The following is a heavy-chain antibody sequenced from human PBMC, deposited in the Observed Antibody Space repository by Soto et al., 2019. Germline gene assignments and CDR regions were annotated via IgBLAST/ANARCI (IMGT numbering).Heavy chain of an antibody. CDR1: GSTFTSAG. J-gene: IGHJ6*01. CDR2: ISSDNGNT. CDR3: ARDQGITTFRVYGNYYYGMDF. D-gene: IGHD3-3*01. V-gene: IGHV1-18*01. Sequence: ASVKVSCKASGSTFTSAGTSWVRQPPGQGLRGRGWISSDNGNTNYAQHLQGRVGMTRETPTRPAYMDRRTRRSSHPAGYYCARDQGITTFRVYGNYYYGMDFWRQGTTVNAS.